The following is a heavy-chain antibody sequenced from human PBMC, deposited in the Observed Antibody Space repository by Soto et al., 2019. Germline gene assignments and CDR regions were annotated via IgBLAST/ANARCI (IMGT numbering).Heavy chain of an antibody. J-gene: IGHJ1*01. CDR3: AREAQTTVTPFQH. CDR2: LNSDGSST. V-gene: IGHV3-74*01. CDR1: GFNFRSYW. Sequence: EVQLVESGGGLVQPGGSLRLSCAASGFNFRSYWMHWVRQVPGKGLVWVSRLNSDGSSTSYADSVKGRFTISRDNAKNTLYLQMSSLRAEDTAVYYCAREAQTTVTPFQHWGQGTLVTVSS. D-gene: IGHD4-17*01.